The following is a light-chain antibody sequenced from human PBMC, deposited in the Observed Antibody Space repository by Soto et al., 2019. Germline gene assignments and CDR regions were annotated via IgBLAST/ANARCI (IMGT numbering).Light chain of an antibody. CDR3: QQYTDSRT. CDR2: GVS. J-gene: IGKJ1*01. CDR1: QSISSSY. Sequence: MLTQSPGTMSLSPGERTTLSCRACQSISSSYFAWYQQKPGQAPRLLVYGVSSRATHVPDRFSGSGSGTDFTRTISRLEPEDFAVYYCQQYTDSRTFGQGTKVDIK. V-gene: IGKV3-20*01.